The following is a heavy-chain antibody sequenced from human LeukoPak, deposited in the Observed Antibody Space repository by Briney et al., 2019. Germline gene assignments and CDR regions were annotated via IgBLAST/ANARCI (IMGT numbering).Heavy chain of an antibody. Sequence: PSETLSLTCTVSGGSISSHYWSWIRQPPGKGLEWIAYISYSGSTDYNPSLKSRVTISIDTSENQFSLKLNSVTAADTAVYYCARPSGRNGWSPFDLWGQGTLVTVSS. CDR3: ARPSGRNGWSPFDL. D-gene: IGHD6-19*01. V-gene: IGHV4-59*11. CDR2: ISYSGST. J-gene: IGHJ5*02. CDR1: GGSISSHY.